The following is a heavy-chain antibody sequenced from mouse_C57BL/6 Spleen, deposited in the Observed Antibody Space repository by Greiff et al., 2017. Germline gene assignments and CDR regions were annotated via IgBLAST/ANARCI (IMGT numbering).Heavy chain of an antibody. D-gene: IGHD2-5*01. V-gene: IGHV5-4*01. CDR2: ISDGGSYT. Sequence: EVKVVESGGGLVKPGGSLKLSCAASGFTFSSYAMSWVRQTPEKRLEWVATISDGGSYTYYPDNVKGRFTISRDNAKNNLYLQMSHLKSEDTAMYYCAREQGSNYWYFDVWGTGTTVTVSS. CDR1: GFTFSSYA. J-gene: IGHJ1*03. CDR3: AREQGSNYWYFDV.